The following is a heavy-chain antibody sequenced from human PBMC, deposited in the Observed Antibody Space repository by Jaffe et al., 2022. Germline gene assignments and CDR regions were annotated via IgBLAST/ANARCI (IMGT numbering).Heavy chain of an antibody. V-gene: IGHV4-4*02. Sequence: QVQLQESGPGLVKPSGTLSLTCAVSGGSISSSNWWSWVRQPPGKGLEWIGEIYHSGSTNYNPSLKSRVTISVDKSKNQFSLKLSSVTAADTAVYYCARVLYYDFWSGYMRNEPQDNYYYYMDVWGKGTTVTVSS. CDR3: ARVLYYDFWSGYMRNEPQDNYYYYMDV. CDR1: GGSISSSNW. CDR2: IYHSGST. J-gene: IGHJ6*03. D-gene: IGHD3-3*01.